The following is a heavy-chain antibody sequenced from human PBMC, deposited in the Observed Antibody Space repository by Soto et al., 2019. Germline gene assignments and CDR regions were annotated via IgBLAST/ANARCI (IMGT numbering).Heavy chain of an antibody. CDR1: GGSISSYY. Sequence: PSETLSLTCTVSGGSISSYYWSWIRQPPGKGLEWIGYIYYSGSTNYNPSLKSRVTISVDTSKNQFSLKLSSVTAADTAVYYCARLGGDCSIPCAYFDYWGQGTLVTVSS. CDR2: IYYSGST. J-gene: IGHJ4*02. CDR3: ARLGGDCSIPCAYFDY. V-gene: IGHV4-59*08. D-gene: IGHD2-21*02.